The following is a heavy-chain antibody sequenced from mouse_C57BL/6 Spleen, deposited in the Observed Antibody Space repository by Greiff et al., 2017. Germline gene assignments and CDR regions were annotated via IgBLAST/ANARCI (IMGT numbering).Heavy chain of an antibody. V-gene: IGHV3-6*01. Sequence: VQLKESGPGLVKPSQSLSLTCSVTGYSITSGYYWNWIRQFPGNKLEWMGYISYDGSNNYNPSLKNRISITRDTSKNQFFLKLNSVTTEDTATYYCAREGIGSYYFDYWGQGTTLTVSS. D-gene: IGHD1-1*02. CDR3: AREGIGSYYFDY. CDR2: ISYDGSN. J-gene: IGHJ2*01. CDR1: GYSITSGYY.